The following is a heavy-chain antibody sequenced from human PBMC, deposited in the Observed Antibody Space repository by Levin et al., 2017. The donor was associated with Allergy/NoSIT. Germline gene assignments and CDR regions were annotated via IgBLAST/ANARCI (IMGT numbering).Heavy chain of an antibody. CDR2: MNQDGSEK. Sequence: GESLKISCAASGFTFSGYGMRWVRQAPGKGLEWVADMNQDGSEKYYVDAVKGRFTISRDNTKNSLYLQMNSLRAEDTAVYYCARVVLAYGRRSDYWGQGTLVIVSS. CDR3: ARVVLAYGRRSDY. CDR1: GFTFSGYG. J-gene: IGHJ4*02. V-gene: IGHV3-7*01. D-gene: IGHD2-21*01.